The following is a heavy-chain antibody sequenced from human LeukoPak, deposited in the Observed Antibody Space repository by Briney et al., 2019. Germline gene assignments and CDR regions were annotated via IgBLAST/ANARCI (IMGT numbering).Heavy chain of an antibody. CDR3: ARHDEYQSDAFDI. CDR2: IYPGDSDT. V-gene: IGHV5-51*01. J-gene: IGHJ3*02. CDR1: GYSFTSYW. Sequence: PGESLQISCKGSGYSFTSYWIGWVRQMPGKGLEWMGIIYPGDSDTRYSPSFQGQVTISADRSISTAYLQWSSLKASDTAMYYCARHDEYQSDAFDIWGQGTMVTVSS. D-gene: IGHD2-2*01.